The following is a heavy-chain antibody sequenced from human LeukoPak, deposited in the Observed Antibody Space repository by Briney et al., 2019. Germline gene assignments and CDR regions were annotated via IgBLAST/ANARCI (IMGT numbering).Heavy chain of an antibody. V-gene: IGHV4-34*01. J-gene: IGHJ4*02. CDR2: INHSGST. D-gene: IGHD5-24*01. Sequence: SSETLSLTCAVYGGSFSGYYWSWIRQPPGKGLEWIGEINHSGSTNYNPSLKSRVTISVDTSKNQFSLKLSSVTAADTAVYYCARGEDGYNHFDYWGQGTLVTVSS. CDR3: ARGEDGYNHFDY. CDR1: GGSFSGYY.